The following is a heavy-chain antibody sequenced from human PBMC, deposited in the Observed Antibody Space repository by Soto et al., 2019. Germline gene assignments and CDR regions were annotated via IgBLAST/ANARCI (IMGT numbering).Heavy chain of an antibody. Sequence: SQTQSLRCSVSDGYIRGGDYYCSLIRQPPGKGLEWIGYIYYSGSTYYNPSLKSRVTLSVDTSKNQFPLKLSSVTAADTAVYYCAGTKAHGYSGYRFRGGALDIWGQGTMVTVSS. CDR3: AGTKAHGYSGYRFRGGALDI. CDR2: IYYSGST. J-gene: IGHJ3*02. V-gene: IGHV4-30-4*08. D-gene: IGHD5-12*01. CDR1: DGYIRGGDYY.